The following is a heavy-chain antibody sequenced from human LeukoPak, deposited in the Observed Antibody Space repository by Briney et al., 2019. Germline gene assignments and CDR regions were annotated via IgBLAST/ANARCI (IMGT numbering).Heavy chain of an antibody. CDR2: IIGNSVST. J-gene: IGHJ4*02. CDR1: GFTFRNSA. V-gene: IGHV3-23*01. D-gene: IGHD5-24*01. CDR3: AKGRRVGYNYPFFDS. Sequence: PGGSLRLSCAASGFTFRNSAMSWVRQAPGKGLEWVSNIIGNSVSTYYADFVKGRFTISRDNSNNTLFLQMNSLSADDTAIYFCAKGRRVGYNYPFFDSWGQGAWVVVSS.